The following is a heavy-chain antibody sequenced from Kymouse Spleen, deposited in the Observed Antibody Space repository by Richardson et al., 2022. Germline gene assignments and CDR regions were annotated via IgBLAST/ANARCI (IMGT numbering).Heavy chain of an antibody. Sequence: QVQLQESGPGLVKPSQTLSLTCTVSGGSISSGGYYWSWIRQHPGKGLEWIGYIYYSGSTYYNPSLKSRVTISVDTSKNQFSLKLSSVTAADTAVYYCARERVVLMVYAIGGYFQHWGQGTLVTVSS. CDR1: GGSISSGGYY. CDR3: ARERVVLMVYAIGGYFQH. V-gene: IGHV4-31*03. CDR2: IYYSGST. D-gene: IGHD2-8*01. J-gene: IGHJ1*01.